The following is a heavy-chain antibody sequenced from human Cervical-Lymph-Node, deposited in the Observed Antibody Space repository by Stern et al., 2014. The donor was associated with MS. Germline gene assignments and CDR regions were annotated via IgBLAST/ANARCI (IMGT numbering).Heavy chain of an antibody. V-gene: IGHV3-23*04. CDR3: AKARVRILDYYYGMDV. CDR2: ISGSGGST. CDR1: GFTFSSYA. D-gene: IGHD1-1*01. Sequence: EVQLVESGGGLVQPGGSLRLSCAASGFTFSSYAMSWVRQAPGKGLERVSAISGSGGSTYYADSVKGRFTISRDNSKNTLYLQMNSLRAEDTAVYYCAKARVRILDYYYGMDVWGQGTTVTVSS. J-gene: IGHJ6*02.